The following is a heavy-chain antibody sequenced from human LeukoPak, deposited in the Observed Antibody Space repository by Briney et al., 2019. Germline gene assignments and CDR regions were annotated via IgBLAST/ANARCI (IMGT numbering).Heavy chain of an antibody. CDR1: GYTFTGYY. Sequence: ASVKVSCKASGYTFTGYYMHWVRQAPGQGLEWMGWINPNSGGTNYAQKFQGRVTMTRDTSISTAYMELSRLRSDDTAVYYCARVLRHYASSGYAPWGQGTLVTVSS. V-gene: IGHV1-2*02. CDR3: ARVLRHYASSGYAP. D-gene: IGHD3-22*01. J-gene: IGHJ5*02. CDR2: INPNSGGT.